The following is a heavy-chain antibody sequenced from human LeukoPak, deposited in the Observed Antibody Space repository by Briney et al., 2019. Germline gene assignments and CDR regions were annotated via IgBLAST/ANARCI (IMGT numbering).Heavy chain of an antibody. CDR3: ARDWSFYYYGMDV. CDR1: GFTFSSYC. CDR2: ISYDGSSK. J-gene: IGHJ6*02. V-gene: IGHV3-30*03. D-gene: IGHD3-16*02. Sequence: ALRPSCAASGFTFSSYCMHWVRQPPAKRQEGGVVISYDGSSKYYADSVKGRFTISRDNSKNALYLQMNSLRAEDTVVYYGARDWSFYYYGMDVWGQGTTVTVSS.